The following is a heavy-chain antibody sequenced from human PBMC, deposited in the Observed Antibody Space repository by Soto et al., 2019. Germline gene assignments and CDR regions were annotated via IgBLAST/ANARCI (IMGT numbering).Heavy chain of an antibody. V-gene: IGHV3-23*01. D-gene: IGHD6-19*01. Sequence: EVQLLGSGGGLVQPGGSLRLSCAASGFTFSSYAMSWVRQAPGKGLEWVSGISGSGVSTHYADSVKGRFTISRDNSKNTLYLQMNSLGAEDTAVYYCAKEVGYSSGYDYFDYWGQGTLVTVSS. CDR3: AKEVGYSSGYDYFDY. CDR2: ISGSGVST. J-gene: IGHJ4*02. CDR1: GFTFSSYA.